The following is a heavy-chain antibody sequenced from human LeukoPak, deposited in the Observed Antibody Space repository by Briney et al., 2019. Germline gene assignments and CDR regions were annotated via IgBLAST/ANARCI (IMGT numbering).Heavy chain of an antibody. CDR3: ARDRGTSGGNHLGGGYDAFDV. D-gene: IGHD1-26*01. CDR2: INPSGGST. CDR1: GYTFTSYY. V-gene: IGHV1-46*01. J-gene: IGHJ3*01. Sequence: ASVKVSCKASGYTFTSYYMHWVRQAPGQGLEWMGIINPSGGSTSYAQKFQGRVTMTRDTSTSTVYMELSSLRSEDTAVYYCARDRGTSGGNHLGGGYDAFDVWGQGTMVTVSS.